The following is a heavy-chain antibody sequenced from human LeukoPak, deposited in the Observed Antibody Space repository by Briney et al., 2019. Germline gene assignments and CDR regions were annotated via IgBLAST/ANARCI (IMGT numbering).Heavy chain of an antibody. CDR3: TRPYYYDSSGYRDY. D-gene: IGHD3-22*01. Sequence: GGSLRLSCAASGFTLSGSAMHWVLQASGKGLEWVGRIRSKANSYATAYAASVKGRFTISRDDSKNTAYLQMNSLKTEDTAVYYCTRPYYYDSSGYRDYWGQGTLVTVSS. CDR1: GFTLSGSA. V-gene: IGHV3-73*01. CDR2: IRSKANSYAT. J-gene: IGHJ4*02.